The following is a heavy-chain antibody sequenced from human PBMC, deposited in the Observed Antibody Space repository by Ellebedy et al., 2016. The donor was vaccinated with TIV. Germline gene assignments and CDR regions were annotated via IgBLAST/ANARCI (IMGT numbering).Heavy chain of an antibody. CDR2: IYNSATT. D-gene: IGHD4-17*01. CDR1: GGSISGYY. Sequence: SETLSLTCTVSGGSISGYYWSWVRQSPERGLEWVAYIYNSATTNYNPSLKSRVTISVDTSTNEFSLKVKSMTAADTAKYFCARSYGDYHSDWGQGTLVTVSS. V-gene: IGHV4-59*12. J-gene: IGHJ4*02. CDR3: ARSYGDYHSD.